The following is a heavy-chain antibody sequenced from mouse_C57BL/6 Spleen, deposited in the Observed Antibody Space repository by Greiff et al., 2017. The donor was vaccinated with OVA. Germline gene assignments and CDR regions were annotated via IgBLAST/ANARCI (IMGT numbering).Heavy chain of an antibody. CDR1: GFSFNTYA. J-gene: IGHJ3*01. Sequence: VQLQQSGGGLVQPKGSLKLSCAASGFSFNTYAMNWVRQAPGKGLEWVARIRSKSNNYATYYADSVKDRFTISRDDSESMLYLQMNNLKTEDTAMYYCVRHERISYGFAYWGQGTLVTVSA. CDR3: VRHERISYGFAY. V-gene: IGHV10-1*01. D-gene: IGHD1-1*01. CDR2: IRSKSNNYAT.